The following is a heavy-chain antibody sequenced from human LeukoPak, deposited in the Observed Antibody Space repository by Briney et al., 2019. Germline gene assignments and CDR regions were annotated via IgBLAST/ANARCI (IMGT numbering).Heavy chain of an antibody. CDR3: ARDGMFYYYGMDV. CDR2: IWSDGNNE. J-gene: IGHJ6*02. CDR1: GFSFSSYA. V-gene: IGHV3-33*07. D-gene: IGHD1-26*01. Sequence: PGKSLRLSCAASGFSFSSYAMYWVRQAPGKGLGWVAAIWSDGNNEYYSDSVKGRFTISRDNSNNTLYLEMNSLRAEDTAVYYCARDGMFYYYGMDVWGQGTTVTVSS.